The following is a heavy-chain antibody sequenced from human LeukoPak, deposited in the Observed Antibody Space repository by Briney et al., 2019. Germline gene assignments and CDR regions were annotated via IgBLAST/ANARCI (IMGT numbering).Heavy chain of an antibody. J-gene: IGHJ4*02. V-gene: IGHV1-8*03. CDR2: MNPNSGNT. Sequence: ASVKVSCKASGYTFTGYYMHWVRQAPGQGLEWMGWMNPNSGNTGYAQKFQGRVTITRNTSISTAYMELSSLRSEDTAVYYCARGSGSSLDYWGQGTLVTVSS. CDR1: GYTFTGYY. D-gene: IGHD2-2*01. CDR3: ARGSGSSLDY.